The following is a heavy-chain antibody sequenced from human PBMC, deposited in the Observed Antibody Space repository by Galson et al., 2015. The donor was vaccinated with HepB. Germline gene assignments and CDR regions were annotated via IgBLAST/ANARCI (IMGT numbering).Heavy chain of an antibody. CDR3: VFSRGNELKPLDY. CDR1: TFIFSTYS. D-gene: IGHD4-23*01. J-gene: IGHJ4*02. Sequence: SLRLSCAASTFIFSTYSMNWVRQAPGKGLEWVSYISSSSSTIYYADSVKGRFTISRDNAKNSLYLQMNSLRAEDTAVYYCVFSRGNELKPLDYWGQGTLVTVSS. CDR2: ISSSSSTI. V-gene: IGHV3-48*04.